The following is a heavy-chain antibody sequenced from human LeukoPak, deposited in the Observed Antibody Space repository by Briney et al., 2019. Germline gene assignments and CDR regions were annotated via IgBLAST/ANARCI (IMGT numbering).Heavy chain of an antibody. J-gene: IGHJ4*02. CDR2: ISSSGSTI. CDR3: ARYSYGLPLDY. V-gene: IGHV3-11*01. Sequence: GGSLRLSCAASGFTFSDYYMSWIRQAPGKGLGWVSYISSSGSTIYYADSVKGRFTISMDNAKNSLYLQMNSRRAEDTAVYYCARYSYGLPLDYWGQGTLVTVSS. CDR1: GFTFSDYY. D-gene: IGHD5-18*01.